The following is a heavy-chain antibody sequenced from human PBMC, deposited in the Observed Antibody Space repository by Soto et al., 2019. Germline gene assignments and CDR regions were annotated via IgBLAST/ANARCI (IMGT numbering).Heavy chain of an antibody. CDR2: IYYSGST. CDR1: GGSISSYY. D-gene: IGHD1-26*01. J-gene: IGHJ4*02. V-gene: IGHV4-59*01. CDR3: ARVGEPRKSSYFDY. Sequence: SETLSLTCTVSGGSISSYYWSWIRQPPGKGLEWIGYIYYSGSTNYNPSLKSRVTISVDTSKNQFSLKLSSVTAADTAVYYRARVGEPRKSSYFDYWGQGTLVTVSS.